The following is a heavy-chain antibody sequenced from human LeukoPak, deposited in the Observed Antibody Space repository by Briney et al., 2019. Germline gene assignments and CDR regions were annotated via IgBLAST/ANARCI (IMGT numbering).Heavy chain of an antibody. CDR1: GFAFRSYA. D-gene: IGHD6-13*01. J-gene: IGHJ6*02. CDR2: ISGSGGST. CDR3: AKDRGRAAAGTYYYGMDV. Sequence: GGSLRLSCAASGFAFRSYAMSWVRQAPGKGLQWVSAISGSGGSTYYVDSVKGRFTISRDNSKNTLYLQMNSLRAEDTAVYYCAKDRGRAAAGTYYYGMDVWGQGTTVTVSS. V-gene: IGHV3-23*01.